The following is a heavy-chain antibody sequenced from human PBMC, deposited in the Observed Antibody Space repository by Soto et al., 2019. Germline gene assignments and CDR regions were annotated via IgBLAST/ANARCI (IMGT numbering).Heavy chain of an antibody. CDR1: GFTFSRYW. V-gene: IGHV3-74*01. CDR3: TRDQVDSSGYYFFDY. Sequence: GGSLRLSCAVSGFTFSRYWMHWVRQAPGKGLVWVSRISSDGSSTIYADSVKGRFTISRDNAKSTLHLQMNSLRAEDTAIYYCTRDQVDSSGYYFFDYWGQGTLVTVSS. CDR2: ISSDGSST. J-gene: IGHJ4*02. D-gene: IGHD3-22*01.